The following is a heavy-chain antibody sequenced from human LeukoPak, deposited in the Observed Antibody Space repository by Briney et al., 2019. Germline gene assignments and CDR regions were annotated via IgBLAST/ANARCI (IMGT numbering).Heavy chain of an antibody. D-gene: IGHD3-10*02. CDR1: GYTFSSYE. J-gene: IGHJ6*04. V-gene: IGHV3-48*03. CDR2: ISSSGSTI. Sequence: SCKASGYTFSSYEMNWVRQAPGKGLEWVSYISSSGSTICYADSVKGRFTISRDNAKNSLYLQMNSLRAEDTAVYYCAELGITMIGGVWGKGTTVTISS. CDR3: AELGITMIGGV.